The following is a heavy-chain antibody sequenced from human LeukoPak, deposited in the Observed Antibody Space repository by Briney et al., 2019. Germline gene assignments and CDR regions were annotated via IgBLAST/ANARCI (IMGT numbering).Heavy chain of an antibody. CDR3: ARPSGDNRFDF. Sequence: GESPKISCRGSGYSFTDYWIGWVRQMPGEGLEWVAIIHPLNSDVKYSPSFRGQVSISADKSISTTFLHWSSLKASDTAIYYCARPSGDNRFDFWGQGTPVTVSS. CDR2: IHPLNSDV. J-gene: IGHJ4*02. V-gene: IGHV5-51*01. CDR1: GYSFTDYW. D-gene: IGHD2-21*02.